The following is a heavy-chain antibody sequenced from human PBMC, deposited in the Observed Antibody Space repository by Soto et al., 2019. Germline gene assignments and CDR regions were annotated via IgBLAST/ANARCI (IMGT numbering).Heavy chain of an antibody. CDR3: ARDYKPYGVRSRFDP. Sequence: QVQLVESGGGVVQPGRSLRLSCAASGFTFSSYGMHWVRQAPGKGLEWVAVIWYDGSNKYYADAVKGRFTISRDNANNTLYLEMNRLRAEDTAVYYCARDYKPYGVRSRFDPWGQGTLVTVSS. D-gene: IGHD4-17*01. V-gene: IGHV3-33*01. CDR2: IWYDGSNK. J-gene: IGHJ5*02. CDR1: GFTFSSYG.